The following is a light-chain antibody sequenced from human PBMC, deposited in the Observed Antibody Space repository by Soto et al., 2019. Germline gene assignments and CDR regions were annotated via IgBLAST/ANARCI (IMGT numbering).Light chain of an antibody. CDR2: GAS. V-gene: IGKV3-20*01. Sequence: NGLTQSPGTLSLSPGESATLSGRASQSVSSSYLAWYQQKPGQAPRLLIYGASSRATGIPDRFSGSGSATDFTLTISRLEAEEFALYDCQQYGSSQITLGHGPRLAI. J-gene: IGKJ5*01. CDR1: QSVSSSY. CDR3: QQYGSSQIT.